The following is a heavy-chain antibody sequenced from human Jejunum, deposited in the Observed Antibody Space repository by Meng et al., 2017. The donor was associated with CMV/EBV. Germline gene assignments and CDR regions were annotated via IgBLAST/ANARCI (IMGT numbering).Heavy chain of an antibody. D-gene: IGHD2-2*01. J-gene: IGHJ4*02. V-gene: IGHV3-11*04. CDR1: GFPSSDSS. Sequence: GFPSSDSSTPWARQATGKGLEWVSYISSSGSTLYYADSVKGRFTISRDHAKNSLYLQMTSLRAEDTAMYYCARDRKGYQPYYFDYWGQGTRVTVSS. CDR3: ARDRKGYQPYYFDY. CDR2: ISSSGSTL.